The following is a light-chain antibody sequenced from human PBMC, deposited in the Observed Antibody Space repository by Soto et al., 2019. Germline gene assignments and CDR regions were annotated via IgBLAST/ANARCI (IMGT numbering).Light chain of an antibody. Sequence: HSPTTMSFSPGERATLSSRASQSVSRYLAWYQQKPGQAPRLLICDASSRATGFPARFSGSGSGTDFTLTISMLQADDGVGYCCQHYSSRPITFGQRTRLEIK. J-gene: IGKJ5*01. CDR3: QHYSSRPIT. CDR2: DAS. V-gene: IGKV3-11*01. CDR1: QSVSRY.